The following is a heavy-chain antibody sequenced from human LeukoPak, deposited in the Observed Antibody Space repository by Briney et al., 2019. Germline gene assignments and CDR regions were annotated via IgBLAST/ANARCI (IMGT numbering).Heavy chain of an antibody. CDR3: ARDRLGLSSPGYYSYGMDV. J-gene: IGHJ6*02. Sequence: ASLKVSCKASGYIFAGYFMQWVRQAPGQGLEWIGWINSNSGGTKYAQKFQGRVTMTRDTSISTAYMELTRLRSDDAAVYYWARDRLGLSSPGYYSYGMDVWGQGTTVT. V-gene: IGHV1-2*02. D-gene: IGHD2-15*01. CDR2: INSNSGGT. CDR1: GYIFAGYF.